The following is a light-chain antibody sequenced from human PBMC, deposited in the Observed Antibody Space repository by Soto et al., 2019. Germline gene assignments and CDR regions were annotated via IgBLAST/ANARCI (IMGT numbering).Light chain of an antibody. CDR1: QSVSTN. J-gene: IGKJ2*01. CDR3: QHYNNCPFT. CDR2: GAS. V-gene: IGKV3-15*01. Sequence: EIVMTQSPATLSVSPGESATLSCRASQSVSTNLAWYRQRPGQAPSLVIYGASARATGVPARFSGGGSGTEFTLTISSLQSEDFAVYYCQHYNNCPFTFGQGTKLEIK.